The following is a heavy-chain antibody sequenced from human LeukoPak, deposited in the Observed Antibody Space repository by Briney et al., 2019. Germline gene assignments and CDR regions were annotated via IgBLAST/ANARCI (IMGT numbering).Heavy chain of an antibody. V-gene: IGHV4-59*01. CDR3: ARYSGSYPHDAFDI. J-gene: IGHJ3*02. D-gene: IGHD1-26*01. CDR1: GGSISSYY. CDR2: IYYSGST. Sequence: SETLSLTCTVSGGSISSYYWSWIRQPPGKGLEWIGYIYYSGSTSYNPSLKSRVTISVDTSKNHFSLKLSSVTAADTAVYYCARYSGSYPHDAFDIWGQGTMVTVSS.